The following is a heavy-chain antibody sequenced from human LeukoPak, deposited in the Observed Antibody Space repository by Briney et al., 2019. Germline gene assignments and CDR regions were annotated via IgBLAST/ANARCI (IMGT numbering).Heavy chain of an antibody. D-gene: IGHD2-2*02. V-gene: IGHV1-18*01. CDR3: AIGYCSSTSCYIPIAY. Sequence: ASVKVSCKASGYTFTSYGISWVRQAPGQGLEWMGWISAYNGNTNYAQKLQGRVTMTTDTSTSTAYMELRSLRSDDTAVYYCAIGYCSSTSCYIPIAYWGQGTLVSVSS. CDR1: GYTFTSYG. CDR2: ISAYNGNT. J-gene: IGHJ4*02.